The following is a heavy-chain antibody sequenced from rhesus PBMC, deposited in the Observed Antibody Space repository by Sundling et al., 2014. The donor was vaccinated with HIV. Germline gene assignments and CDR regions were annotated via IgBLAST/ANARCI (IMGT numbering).Heavy chain of an antibody. J-gene: IGHJ4*01. D-gene: IGHD3-3*01. Sequence: EVQLVESGGGLVQPGGSLRLSCAASGFTFSSSSMSWVRHTPGQGLEWVSSISSASNYIYYADSVKGRFTISRDNAKNSLSLQMNSLRVEDTAVYYCSRAYNNYFDYWGQGVLVTVSS. V-gene: IGHV3-136*01. CDR1: GFTFSSSS. CDR2: ISSASNYI. CDR3: SRAYNNYFDY.